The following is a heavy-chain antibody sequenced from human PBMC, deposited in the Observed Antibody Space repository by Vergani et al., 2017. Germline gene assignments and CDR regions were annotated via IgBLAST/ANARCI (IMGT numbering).Heavy chain of an antibody. V-gene: IGHV3-23*01. Sequence: EVQLLESGGGLVQPGGSLRLSCAASGFTFSSYAMSWVRQAPGEGLEWVSAISGSGGSTYYADSVKGRFTISRDNSKNTLYLQMNSLRAEDTAVYYCAKVGCHPSYYFDYWGQGTLVTVSS. CDR3: AKVGCHPSYYFDY. J-gene: IGHJ4*02. D-gene: IGHD3-16*01. CDR2: ISGSGGST. CDR1: GFTFSSYA.